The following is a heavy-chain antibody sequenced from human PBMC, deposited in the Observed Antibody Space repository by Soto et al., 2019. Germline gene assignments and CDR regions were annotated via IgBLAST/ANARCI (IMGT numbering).Heavy chain of an antibody. V-gene: IGHV4-59*01. CDR1: GGSIISYY. D-gene: IGHD1-20*01. CDR3: ARGSGITGTTGGFDY. Sequence: SETLSLTCTVSGGSIISYYCSCIRQPPVKGLEWIGYIYYSGSTNYNPSLKSRVTISVDTSKNQFSLKLSSVTAADTAVYYCARGSGITGTTGGFDYWGQGTLVTVSS. CDR2: IYYSGST. J-gene: IGHJ4*02.